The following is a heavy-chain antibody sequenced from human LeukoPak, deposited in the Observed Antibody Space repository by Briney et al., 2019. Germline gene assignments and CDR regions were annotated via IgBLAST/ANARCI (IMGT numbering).Heavy chain of an antibody. CDR2: ICTSGST. Sequence: SETLSLTCTVSGGSISSYYWSWVRQPPGKGLEWIGYICTSGSTNYNPSLKSRVTISVDTSKNQFSLKLSSVTAADTAVYYCARGITMVRGVIITNYYMDVWGKGTTVTVSS. D-gene: IGHD3-10*01. J-gene: IGHJ6*03. CDR1: GGSISSYY. V-gene: IGHV4-4*09. CDR3: ARGITMVRGVIITNYYMDV.